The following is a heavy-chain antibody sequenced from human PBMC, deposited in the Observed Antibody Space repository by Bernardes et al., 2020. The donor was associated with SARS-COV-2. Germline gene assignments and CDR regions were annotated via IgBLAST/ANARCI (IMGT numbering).Heavy chain of an antibody. Sequence: GGSLRLSCAASGFTFDDYGMSWVRQAPGKGLEWVSGINWNGGSTGYADSVKGRFTISRDNAKNSLYLQMNSLRAEDTALYHCARFLVGGLAARPYYYYYGMDVWGQGTTVTVSS. V-gene: IGHV3-20*01. J-gene: IGHJ6*02. D-gene: IGHD6-6*01. CDR1: GFTFDDYG. CDR3: ARFLVGGLAARPYYYYYGMDV. CDR2: INWNGGST.